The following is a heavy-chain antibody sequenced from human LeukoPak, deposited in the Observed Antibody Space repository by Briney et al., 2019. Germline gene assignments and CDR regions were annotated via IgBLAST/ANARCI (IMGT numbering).Heavy chain of an antibody. CDR2: ISDSGDRT. J-gene: IGHJ4*02. CDR3: ANPPALAGATPPEFDY. V-gene: IGHV3-23*01. D-gene: IGHD1-26*01. Sequence: HPGGSLRLSCAASGFTFSSYSMNWVRQAPGKGLEWVSGISDSGDRTYYADSVKGRFTISRDNSKNTLYLQMNSLRAEDTAVYYCANPPALAGATPPEFDYWGQGALVTVSS. CDR1: GFTFSSYS.